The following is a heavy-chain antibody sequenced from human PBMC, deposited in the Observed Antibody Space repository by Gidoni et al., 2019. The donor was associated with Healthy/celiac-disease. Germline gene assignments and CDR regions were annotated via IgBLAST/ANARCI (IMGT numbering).Heavy chain of an antibody. D-gene: IGHD3-3*01. Sequence: QVQLQQWGAGLLKPSETLSLTCAVYGGSFSGYYWRWIRQPPGKGLEWIGEINHRGSTNYNPSLKSRVTISVDTSKNQFSLKLSSVTAADTAVYYCARRYDFWSGYVTYYYYYGMDVWGQGTTVTVSS. V-gene: IGHV4-34*01. CDR1: GGSFSGYY. CDR3: ARRYDFWSGYVTYYYYYGMDV. J-gene: IGHJ6*02. CDR2: INHRGST.